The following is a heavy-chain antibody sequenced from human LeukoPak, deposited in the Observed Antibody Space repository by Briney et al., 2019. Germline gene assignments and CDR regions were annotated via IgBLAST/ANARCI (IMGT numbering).Heavy chain of an antibody. CDR3: ARTYYDFWSGYSSFDY. J-gene: IGHJ4*02. D-gene: IGHD3-3*01. Sequence: PSETLSPTCTVSGGSISSYYWSWIRQPPGKGLEWIGYIYYSGSTNYNPSLKSRVTISVDTSKNQFSLKLSSVTAADTAVYYCARTYYDFWSGYSSFDYWGQGTLVTVSS. CDR1: GGSISSYY. V-gene: IGHV4-59*01. CDR2: IYYSGST.